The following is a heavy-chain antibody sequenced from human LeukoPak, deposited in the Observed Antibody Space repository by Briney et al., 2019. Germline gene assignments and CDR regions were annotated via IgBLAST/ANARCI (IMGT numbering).Heavy chain of an antibody. Sequence: GGSLRLSCAASGFTFSNYAMSWVRQAPGKGLEWVSVISVSGDSTHYADSVKGRFTISRDNSKNTLYLQMNSLRAEDTAVYYCAKRGCIGGNCYLGSYWGQGTLVTVSS. CDR1: GFTFSNYA. D-gene: IGHD2-15*01. V-gene: IGHV3-23*01. CDR2: ISVSGDST. CDR3: AKRGCIGGNCYLGSY. J-gene: IGHJ4*02.